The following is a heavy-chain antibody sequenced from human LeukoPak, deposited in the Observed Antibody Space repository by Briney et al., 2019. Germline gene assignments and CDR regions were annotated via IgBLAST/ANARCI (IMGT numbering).Heavy chain of an antibody. Sequence: ASVKVSCKVSGYTLTELSMHWVRQAPGKGLEWMGGFDPEDGETIYAQKFQGRVTMTEDTSTDTAYMELSSLRSEDTAVYYCAREDLWFGELLQEYYFDYWGQGTLVTVSS. V-gene: IGHV1-24*01. CDR1: GYTLTELS. CDR3: AREDLWFGELLQEYYFDY. CDR2: FDPEDGET. D-gene: IGHD3-10*01. J-gene: IGHJ4*02.